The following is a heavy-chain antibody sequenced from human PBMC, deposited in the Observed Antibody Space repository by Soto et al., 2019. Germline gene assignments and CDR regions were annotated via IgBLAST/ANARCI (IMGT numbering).Heavy chain of an antibody. CDR2: IIPIFGTA. CDR1: GGTFSSYA. Sequence: SVKVSCKASGGTFSSYAISWVRQAPGQGPEWMGGIIPIFGTANYAQKFQGRVTITADESTSTAYMELSSLRSEDTAVYYCARGHYDILTGYYLASYYYGMDVWGQGTTVTVSS. D-gene: IGHD3-9*01. V-gene: IGHV1-69*13. J-gene: IGHJ6*02. CDR3: ARGHYDILTGYYLASYYYGMDV.